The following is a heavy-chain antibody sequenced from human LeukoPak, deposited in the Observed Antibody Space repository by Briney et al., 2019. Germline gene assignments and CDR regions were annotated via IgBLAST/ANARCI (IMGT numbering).Heavy chain of an antibody. CDR1: GGSISSYY. J-gene: IGHJ3*02. V-gene: IGHV4-59*01. Sequence: SETLSLTCTVSGGSISSYYWSWIRQPPGKGLEWIGYIYYSGSTNYNPSLKSRVTISVDTSKNQSSLKLSSVTAADTAVYYCARDGLEAFDIWGQGTMVTVSS. CDR2: IYYSGST. CDR3: ARDGLEAFDI.